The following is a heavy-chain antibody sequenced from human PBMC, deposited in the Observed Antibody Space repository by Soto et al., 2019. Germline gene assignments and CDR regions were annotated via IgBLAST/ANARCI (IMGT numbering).Heavy chain of an antibody. CDR1: GGSISSYY. CDR2: IYYSGST. V-gene: IGHV4-59*01. D-gene: IGHD1-7*01. J-gene: IGHJ4*02. CDR3: ARAKLHRYFDY. Sequence: QVQLQESGPGLVKPSETLSLTCTVSGGSISSYYWSWIRQPPGKGLEWIGYIYYSGSTNYNPSLKRRVTISVDTSKNQFSLKLSSVTAADTAVYYCARAKLHRYFDYWGQGTLVTVSS.